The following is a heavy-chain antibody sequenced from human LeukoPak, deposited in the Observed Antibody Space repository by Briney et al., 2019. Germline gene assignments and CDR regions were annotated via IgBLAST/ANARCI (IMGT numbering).Heavy chain of an antibody. D-gene: IGHD2-15*01. V-gene: IGHV4-34*01. CDR1: RGSFSGYY. Sequence: PSETLSLTCAVYRGSFSGYYWSWIRQSPGKGLDWIGEIKYTGSTNYNPSVKSRVTISGDTSKNQFSLHLSSVTAADTAVYYCARLGYCSGGSCNSYFQHWGQGTLVTVSS. CDR3: ARLGYCSGGSCNSYFQH. CDR2: IKYTGST. J-gene: IGHJ1*01.